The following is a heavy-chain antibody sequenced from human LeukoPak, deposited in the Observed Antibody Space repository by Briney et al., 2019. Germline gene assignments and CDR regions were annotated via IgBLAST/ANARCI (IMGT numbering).Heavy chain of an antibody. CDR3: AKHFSFTYGEAFDY. J-gene: IGHJ4*02. V-gene: IGHV3-23*01. CDR2: ISGSGGST. Sequence: GGSLRLSCAASGFTFSSYAMSWVRQAPGKGLEWVSGISGSGGSTYYADSVKGRFTISRDNSKNTLYLQMNSLRAEDTAVYFCAKHFSFTYGEAFDYWGQGTLVTVSS. CDR1: GFTFSSYA. D-gene: IGHD4-17*01.